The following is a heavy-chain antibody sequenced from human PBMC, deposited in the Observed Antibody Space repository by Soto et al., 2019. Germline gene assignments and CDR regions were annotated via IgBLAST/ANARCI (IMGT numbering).Heavy chain of an antibody. CDR2: IYPGDSDT. CDR1: GYSFTSYW. CDR3: ARHVEDYGDYVGTLHYNYYMDV. J-gene: IGHJ6*03. D-gene: IGHD4-17*01. V-gene: IGHV5-51*01. Sequence: PGESLKISCKGSGYSFTSYWIGWVRQMPGKGLEWMGIIYPGDSDTRYSPSFQGQVTISADKSISTAYLQWSSLKASDTAMYYCARHVEDYGDYVGTLHYNYYMDVRGKGTTVTVSS.